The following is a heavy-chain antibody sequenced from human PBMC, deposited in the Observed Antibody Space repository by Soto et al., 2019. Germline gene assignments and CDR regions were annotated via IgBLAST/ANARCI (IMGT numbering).Heavy chain of an antibody. V-gene: IGHV4-59*01. CDR3: AREGYSSRWNPIDY. CDR2: IDSSGST. Sequence: SESLSLTCTVSGVSISFYYWSWIRQPPGKGLEWIAYIDSSGSTKYNPSLKSRVTISLDTSRNQLSLKLNSVTAADTAVYYCAREGYSSRWNPIDYWGQGTQVTVSS. CDR1: GVSISFYY. D-gene: IGHD6-13*01. J-gene: IGHJ4*02.